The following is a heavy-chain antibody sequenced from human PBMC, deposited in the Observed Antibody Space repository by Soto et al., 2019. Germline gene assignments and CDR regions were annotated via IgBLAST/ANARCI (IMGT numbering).Heavy chain of an antibody. Sequence: ETLSLTCTVSGGSISSYYWSWIRQPPGKGLEWIGDIYYSGSTNYNPSLKSRVTISVDTSKNQFSLKLSSVTAADTAVYYCARRYGLSAFDIWGQGTMVTVSS. D-gene: IGHD3-10*01. V-gene: IGHV4-59*08. CDR2: IYYSGST. CDR3: ARRYGLSAFDI. J-gene: IGHJ3*02. CDR1: GGSISSYY.